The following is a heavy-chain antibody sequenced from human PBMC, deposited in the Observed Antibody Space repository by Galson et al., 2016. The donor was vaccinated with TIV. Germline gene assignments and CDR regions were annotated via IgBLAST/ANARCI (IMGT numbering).Heavy chain of an antibody. J-gene: IGHJ2*01. CDR1: GFAFSDYY. D-gene: IGHD1-26*01. V-gene: IGHV3-11*06. Sequence: SLRLSCAASGFAFSDYYMTWIRQAPGKGLEWISYIGPTSKYATYADSVKGRFTISRDNAKNSLFLQMNSLSAEDSAIYYCARESPNPGSYSYWYFDLWGRGTLVTVSS. CDR3: ARESPNPGSYSYWYFDL. CDR2: IGPTSKYA.